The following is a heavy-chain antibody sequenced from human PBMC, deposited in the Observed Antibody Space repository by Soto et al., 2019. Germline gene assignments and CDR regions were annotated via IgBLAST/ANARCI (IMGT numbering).Heavy chain of an antibody. CDR2: ISSSSSYT. CDR1: GFTFSDYY. D-gene: IGHD5-12*01. Sequence: GGSLRLSCVASGFTFSDYYMSWIRQAPGKGLEWVSYISSSSSYTNYADSVKGQYTISRDNAKNSLYLKMNSLRAEDTAVYYCARDHHRYSGYDYVDYWGQGT. CDR3: ARDHHRYSGYDYVDY. J-gene: IGHJ4*02. V-gene: IGHV3-11*05.